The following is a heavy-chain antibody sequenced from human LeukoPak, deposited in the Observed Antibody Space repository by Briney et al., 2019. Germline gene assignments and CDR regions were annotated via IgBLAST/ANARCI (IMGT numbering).Heavy chain of an antibody. V-gene: IGHV3-23*01. D-gene: IGHD3-16*02. CDR1: GFTFSSYA. Sequence: GGSLRLSCAASGFTFSSYAMSWVRQAPGKGLAWVSGISGSGRSTHSADSVKGRLTISRENSKNMLYLQMNSLRAEDTALYYCAKALDGYNGMDVWGQGTTVIVSS. CDR2: ISGSGRST. J-gene: IGHJ6*02. CDR3: AKALDGYNGMDV.